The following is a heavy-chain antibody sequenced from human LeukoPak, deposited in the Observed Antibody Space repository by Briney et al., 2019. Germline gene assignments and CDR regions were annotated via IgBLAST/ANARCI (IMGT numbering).Heavy chain of an antibody. Sequence: GGSLRLSCTVSGFSFINYAMSWVRQAPGRGLEWVSTISGSGDTTYYGDSVKGRFTISRDNSKNTVYLQMNNMRVDDTAVYYCARVAGWHWFDPWGQGTLVTVSS. J-gene: IGHJ5*02. CDR2: ISGSGDTT. CDR1: GFSFINYA. CDR3: ARVAGWHWFDP. V-gene: IGHV3-23*01. D-gene: IGHD6-19*01.